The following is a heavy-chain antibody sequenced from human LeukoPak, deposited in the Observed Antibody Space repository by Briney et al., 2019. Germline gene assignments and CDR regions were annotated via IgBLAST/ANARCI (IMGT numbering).Heavy chain of an antibody. CDR3: AGSYDSSGFSEH. Sequence: GGSLRLSCAASGVTFSDHCMTWIRQAPGKAPEGVSYISSRGRTIYYADSVKGRFTISRDNAKNSLYLQMNSLRAEDTAVYYCAGSYDSSGFSEHWGQGTLVTVSS. CDR2: ISSRGRTI. CDR1: GVTFSDHC. V-gene: IGHV3-11*01. D-gene: IGHD3-22*01. J-gene: IGHJ1*01.